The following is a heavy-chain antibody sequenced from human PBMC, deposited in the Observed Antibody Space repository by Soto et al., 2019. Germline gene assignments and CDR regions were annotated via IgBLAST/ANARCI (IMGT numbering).Heavy chain of an antibody. D-gene: IGHD2-15*01. Sequence: EVQLLESGGGLVQPGGSLRLSCAASGFTFSSYAMSWVRQAPGKGLEWVSAISGSGGSTYYADSVKGRFTISRDNSKNALYLQMNSLRAEDTAVYYCAKGPNGVVAANDYWGQGTLVTVSS. J-gene: IGHJ4*02. CDR1: GFTFSSYA. V-gene: IGHV3-23*01. CDR3: AKGPNGVVAANDY. CDR2: ISGSGGST.